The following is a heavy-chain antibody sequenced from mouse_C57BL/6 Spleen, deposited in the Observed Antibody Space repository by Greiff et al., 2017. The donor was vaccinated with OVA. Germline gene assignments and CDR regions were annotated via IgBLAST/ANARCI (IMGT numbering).Heavy chain of an antibody. CDR2: IYPGDGDT. CDR1: GYAFSSSW. D-gene: IGHD2-3*01. Sequence: VQLVESGPELVKPGASVKISCKASGYAFSSSWMNWVKQRPGQGLEWIGRIYPGDGDTNYNGKFKGKATLTADQSSSTAYMQLSSLTSEDSAVYFCARRYYDGYYDYSMDYWGQGTSVTVSS. CDR3: ARRYYDGYYDYSMDY. V-gene: IGHV1-82*01. J-gene: IGHJ4*01.